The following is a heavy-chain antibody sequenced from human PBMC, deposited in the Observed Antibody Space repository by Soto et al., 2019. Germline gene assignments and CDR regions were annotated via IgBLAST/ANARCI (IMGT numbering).Heavy chain of an antibody. CDR2: IYSGGST. V-gene: IGHV3-53*01. CDR1: GFTFSSNY. J-gene: IGHJ3*02. D-gene: IGHD4-17*01. Sequence: GGSLRLSCAASGFTFSSNYMSWVRQAPGKGLEWVSVIYSGGSTYYADSVKGRFTISRDNSKNTLYLQMNSLRAEDTAVYYCARDGEVTTFAFDIWGQGTMVTVSS. CDR3: ARDGEVTTFAFDI.